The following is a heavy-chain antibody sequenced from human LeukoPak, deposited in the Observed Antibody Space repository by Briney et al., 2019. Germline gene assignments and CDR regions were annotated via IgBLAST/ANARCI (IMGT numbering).Heavy chain of an antibody. CDR1: GYTFTSFG. D-gene: IGHD3-16*02. CDR2: ISAYNGNT. CDR3: ARDLASMGVIFFDY. V-gene: IGHV1-18*01. J-gene: IGHJ4*02. Sequence: ASVKVSCKASGYTFTSFGISWVRQAPGQGLEWMGWISAYNGNTSYAQKLQGRVTMTTDTSTSTAYMELRSLRSDDTAVYYCARDLASMGVIFFDYWGQGTLVTVSS.